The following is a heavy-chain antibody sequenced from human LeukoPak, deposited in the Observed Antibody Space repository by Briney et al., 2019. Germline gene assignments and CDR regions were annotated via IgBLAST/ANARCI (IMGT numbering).Heavy chain of an antibody. D-gene: IGHD6-19*01. V-gene: IGHV3-30*18. CDR3: AKGSGWFDY. Sequence: GGSLRLSCAASGFTFSSYGMHWVRQAPGKGLEWVAVISYDGSNKYYADSVKGRFTISRDNSKNTLYLQMNSLRAEDTAVYYCAKGSGWFDYWGQGTLVTVSS. CDR1: GFTFSSYG. CDR2: ISYDGSNK. J-gene: IGHJ4*02.